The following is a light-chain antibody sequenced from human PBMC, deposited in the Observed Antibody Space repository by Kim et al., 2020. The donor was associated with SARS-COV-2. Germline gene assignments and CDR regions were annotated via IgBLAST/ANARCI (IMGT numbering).Light chain of an antibody. J-gene: IGLJ1*01. Sequence: ISCTGSSSNSGAGYDVHWYQQLPGTAPKLLIYGNSNRPSGVPDRFSGSKSGTSASLAITGLQAEDEADYYCQSYDSSLSGSGKKVFGTGTKVTVL. V-gene: IGLV1-40*01. CDR3: QSYDSSLSGSGKKV. CDR2: GNS. CDR1: SSNSGAGYD.